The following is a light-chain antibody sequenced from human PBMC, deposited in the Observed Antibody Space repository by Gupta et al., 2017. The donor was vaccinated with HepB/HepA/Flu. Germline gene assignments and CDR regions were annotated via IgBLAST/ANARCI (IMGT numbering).Light chain of an antibody. V-gene: IGKV1-8*01. CDR1: QGISSY. J-gene: IGKJ1*01. CDR3: RQDDSGPWT. Sequence: AIRMTQSPSSFSASTGDRVTITCRASQGISSYLAWYQQKPGKAPKLLIYPASTVQSGVPSRFSGSGSGTDFTLTISSLQSEDFASYYCRQDDSGPWTFGQGTKVEIK. CDR2: PAS.